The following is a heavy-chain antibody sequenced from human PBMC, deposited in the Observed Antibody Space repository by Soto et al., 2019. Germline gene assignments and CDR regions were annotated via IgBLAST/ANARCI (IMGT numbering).Heavy chain of an antibody. J-gene: IGHJ6*02. Sequence: EVQLLESGGGLVQPGGSLRLSCAASGFTFSSYAMSWVRQAPGKGLEWVSAISGSGGSTYYADSVKGRFTISRDNSKNTLYLQMNSLRAEDTAVYYCAKDGYCSGGSCYPRRAYGMDVWGQGTTVTVSS. D-gene: IGHD2-15*01. CDR2: ISGSGGST. CDR1: GFTFSSYA. CDR3: AKDGYCSGGSCYPRRAYGMDV. V-gene: IGHV3-23*01.